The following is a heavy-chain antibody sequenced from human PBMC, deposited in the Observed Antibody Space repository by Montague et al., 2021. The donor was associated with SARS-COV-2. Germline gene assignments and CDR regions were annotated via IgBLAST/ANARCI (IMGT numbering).Heavy chain of an antibody. CDR2: IDWDDDK. CDR1: GFSLSTSGMC. Sequence: PALVKPTQTLTLTCTFSGFSLSTSGMCVSWIRQPPGKALEWLARIDWDDDKYYSTSLKTRLTIPKDTSKNQVVLTMTNMDPVDTATYYCARDKYYYDSSGYYPLVYFDYWGQGTLVTVSS. J-gene: IGHJ4*02. D-gene: IGHD3-22*01. V-gene: IGHV2-70*11. CDR3: ARDKYYYDSSGYYPLVYFDY.